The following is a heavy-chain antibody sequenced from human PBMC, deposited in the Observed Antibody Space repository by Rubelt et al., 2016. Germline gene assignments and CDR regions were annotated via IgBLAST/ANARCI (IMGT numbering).Heavy chain of an antibody. V-gene: IGHV5-10-1*01. Sequence: EVQLVQSGAEVKKPGESLRISCKGSGYSFTSYWISWVRQMPGKGLEWMGRIDPSDSYTNYSPPPHAHATSSGARSTSVANRQWSGRKASETARYYCARPWELGTNGGAFDIWGQGTMVTVSS. CDR2: IDPSDSYT. J-gene: IGHJ3*02. CDR1: GYSFTSYW. CDR3: ARPWELGTNGGAFDI. D-gene: IGHD1-14*01.